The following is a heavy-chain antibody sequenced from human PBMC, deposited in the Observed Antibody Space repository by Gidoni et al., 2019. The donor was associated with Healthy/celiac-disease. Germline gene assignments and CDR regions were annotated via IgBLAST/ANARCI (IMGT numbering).Heavy chain of an antibody. CDR3: ARLGTAMALGSYFDY. Sequence: EVQLVQSGAAVKKPGESLRISCKGSGYSFTSYWISWVRQMPGKGLEWRGRIDPSDSYTNYSPSFQGHVTISADKSISTAYLQWSSLKASDTAMYYCARLGTAMALGSYFDYWGQGTLVTVSS. D-gene: IGHD5-18*01. CDR2: IDPSDSYT. J-gene: IGHJ4*02. CDR1: GYSFTSYW. V-gene: IGHV5-10-1*01.